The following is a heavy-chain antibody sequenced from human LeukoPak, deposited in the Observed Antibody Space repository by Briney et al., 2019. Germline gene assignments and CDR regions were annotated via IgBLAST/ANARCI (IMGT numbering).Heavy chain of an antibody. Sequence: GGSPRLSCAASGFAFSDHHMDWVRQAPGKGLEWVGRTRNKASSYTTDYAASVKGRFTISRDDPKNSLYLQMNRLITEDTAVYYCVLLLRGVPYWGQGTLVTVSS. J-gene: IGHJ4*02. CDR2: TRNKASSYTT. CDR3: VLLLRGVPY. CDR1: GFAFSDHH. V-gene: IGHV3-72*01. D-gene: IGHD3-10*01.